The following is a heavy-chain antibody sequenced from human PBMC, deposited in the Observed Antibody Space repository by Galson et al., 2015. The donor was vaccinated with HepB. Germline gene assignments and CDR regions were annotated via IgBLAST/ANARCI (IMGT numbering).Heavy chain of an antibody. Sequence: SVKVSCKASGYTFTGFYIHWVRQAPGQGLEWMGWINPNSGGANYAQRFKGWVSMTRDASISTAYMDLSRLKSDDTAVYYCARGTSLDYYYFHMDVWGEGTTVTVSS. CDR3: ARGTSLDYYYFHMDV. J-gene: IGHJ6*03. V-gene: IGHV1-2*04. CDR2: INPNSGGA. CDR1: GYTFTGFY. D-gene: IGHD1-7*01.